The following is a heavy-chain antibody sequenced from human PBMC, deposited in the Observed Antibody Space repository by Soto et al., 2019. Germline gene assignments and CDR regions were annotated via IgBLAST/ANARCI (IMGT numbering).Heavy chain of an antibody. V-gene: IGHV1-69*04. J-gene: IGHJ4*02. CDR1: GYSFTSSY. CDR3: ARGPLVVLHYFES. Sequence: GAXVKVCCKDCGYSFTSSYMNWVRQATGQGLEWMGSIFPLTDIPDYAQNFQARLTISADKSTSTAYMELSSLTSDDTAMYFCARGPLVVLHYFESCGQGTLVTXSS. CDR2: IFPLTDIP.